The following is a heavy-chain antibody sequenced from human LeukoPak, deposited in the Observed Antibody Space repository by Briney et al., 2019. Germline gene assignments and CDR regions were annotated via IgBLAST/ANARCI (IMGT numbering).Heavy chain of an antibody. CDR1: GYTLTELS. CDR2: FDPEDGET. D-gene: IGHD6-19*01. Sequence: GASVKVSCKVSGYTLTELSMHWVRQAPGKGLEWMGGFDPEDGETIYAQKFQGRVTITADESTSTAYMELSSLRSEDTAVYYCARVSSGPRFDPWGQGTLVTVSS. V-gene: IGHV1-24*01. J-gene: IGHJ5*02. CDR3: ARVSSGPRFDP.